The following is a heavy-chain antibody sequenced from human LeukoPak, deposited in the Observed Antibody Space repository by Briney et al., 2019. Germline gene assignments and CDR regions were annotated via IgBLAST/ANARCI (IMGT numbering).Heavy chain of an antibody. D-gene: IGHD3-22*01. Sequence: ASVKVSCKASGYTFTGYYMHWVRQAPGQGLEWMGWINTNTGNPTYAQGFTGRFVFSLDTSVSTAYLQISSLKAEDTAVYYCARGLSPSKVDSSLNYWGQGTLVTVSS. V-gene: IGHV7-4-1*02. CDR1: GYTFTGYY. CDR3: ARGLSPSKVDSSLNY. J-gene: IGHJ4*02. CDR2: INTNTGNP.